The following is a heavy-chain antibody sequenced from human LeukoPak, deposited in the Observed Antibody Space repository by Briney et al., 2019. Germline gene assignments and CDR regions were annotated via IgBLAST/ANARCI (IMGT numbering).Heavy chain of an antibody. V-gene: IGHV3-30-3*01. CDR2: ISYDGTNN. J-gene: IGHJ6*02. CDR1: GFTFSSYA. CDR3: ARAVEKYYYYYGMDV. D-gene: IGHD5-24*01. Sequence: GGSLRLSCAASGFTFSSYAMHWVRQAPGKGLEWVAVISYDGTNNYYADSVKGRFTISRDNSKNTLYLQMNSLRAEDTAVYFCARAVEKYYYYYGMDVWGLGTTVTVSS.